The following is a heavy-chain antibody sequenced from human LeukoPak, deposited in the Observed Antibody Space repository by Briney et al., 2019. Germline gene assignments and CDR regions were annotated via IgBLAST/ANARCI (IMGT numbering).Heavy chain of an antibody. V-gene: IGHV4-39*02. Sequence: SETLSLTCTVSGXSISSSSYYWGWIRQPPGKGLEWIGSIYYSGSTYYNPSLKSRVIISVDTSNNHFSLKLSSVTAADTAVYYCASRSRAVSSGWYGGAFDIWGQGTMVTVSS. CDR2: IYYSGST. CDR1: GXSISSSSYY. D-gene: IGHD6-19*01. J-gene: IGHJ3*02. CDR3: ASRSRAVSSGWYGGAFDI.